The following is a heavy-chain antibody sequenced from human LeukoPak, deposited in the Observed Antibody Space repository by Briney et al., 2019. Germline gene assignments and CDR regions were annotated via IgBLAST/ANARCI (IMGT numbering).Heavy chain of an antibody. CDR1: GFTFNRCW. J-gene: IGHJ4*02. V-gene: IGHV3-7*03. CDR3: AKGSSSSRPYYFDY. Sequence: GGSLRLSCVVSGFTFNRCWMNWVRQAPGKGLEWVAHINPDGRDTYYVDSVKGRFTISRDNAQNSMYLQMNSLRAEDTAVYYCAKGSSSSRPYYFDYWGQGTLVTVSS. D-gene: IGHD6-13*01. CDR2: INPDGRDT.